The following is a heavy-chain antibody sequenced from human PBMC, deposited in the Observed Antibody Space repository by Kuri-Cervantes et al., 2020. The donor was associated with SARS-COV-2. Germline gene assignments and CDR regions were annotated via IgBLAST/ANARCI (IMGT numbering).Heavy chain of an antibody. V-gene: IGHV3-7*01. Sequence: GGSLRLSCAASGFTFSSYWMSWVRQAPGKGLEWVANINQDGSEKYYVDSVKGRFTISRDNSKNTLYLQMNSLRAEDTAVYYCAKEDWNDGRGGCFDYWGQGTLVTVAS. CDR1: GFTFSSYW. CDR3: AKEDWNDGRGGCFDY. J-gene: IGHJ4*02. CDR2: INQDGSEK. D-gene: IGHD1-1*01.